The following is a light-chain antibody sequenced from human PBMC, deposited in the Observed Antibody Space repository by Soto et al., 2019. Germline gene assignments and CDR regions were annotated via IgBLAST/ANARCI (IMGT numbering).Light chain of an antibody. CDR3: TSYTTISTRV. CDR2: QVN. V-gene: IGLV2-14*01. J-gene: IGLJ1*01. CDR1: SSDVGRYNY. Sequence: QSALTQPASVSGSPGQSITISCTGTSSDVGRYNYVFWYQHHPGKVPKLIVYQVNYRPSGVSNRFSGSKSGTTASLTISGLQAEDEADYYCTSYTTISTRVFGTGTKLTVL.